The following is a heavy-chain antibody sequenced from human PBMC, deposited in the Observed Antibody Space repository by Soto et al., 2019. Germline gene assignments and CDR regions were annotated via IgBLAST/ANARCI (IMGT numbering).Heavy chain of an antibody. CDR2: IIPIFGTA. CDR3: ARDLPAVRGSGSYGLDY. Sequence: SVKVSCKASSGTFSSYAISWGRQAPGQGLEWMGGIIPIFGTANYAQKFQGRVTITADESTSTAYMELSSLRSEDTAVYYCARDLPAVRGSGSYGLDYWGQGTLVTVSS. V-gene: IGHV1-69*13. D-gene: IGHD3-10*01. CDR1: SGTFSSYA. J-gene: IGHJ4*02.